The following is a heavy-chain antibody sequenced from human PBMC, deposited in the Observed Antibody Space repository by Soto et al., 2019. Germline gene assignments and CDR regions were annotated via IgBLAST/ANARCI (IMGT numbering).Heavy chain of an antibody. CDR3: ARDTDGYNYAFDI. CDR1: GGSISSGGYY. CDR2: IYYSGST. V-gene: IGHV4-31*03. D-gene: IGHD5-12*01. Sequence: KPSETLSLTCTVSGGSISSGGYYWSWIRQHPGKGLEWIGYIYYSGSTYYNPSLKSRVTISVDTSKNQFSLKLSSVTAADTAVYYCARDTDGYNYAFDIWGQGTMVTVSS. J-gene: IGHJ3*02.